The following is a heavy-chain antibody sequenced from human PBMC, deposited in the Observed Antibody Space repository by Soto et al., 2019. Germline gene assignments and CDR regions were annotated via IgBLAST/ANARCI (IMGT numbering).Heavy chain of an antibody. V-gene: IGHV1-18*01. J-gene: IGHJ6*02. CDR3: ARDDYGGNSRYYYGMDV. CDR1: GYTFTSYA. Sequence: GASVKVSCKASGYTFTSYAMHWVRQAPGQRLEWMGWISAYNGNTNYAQKLQGRVTMTTDTSTSTAYMELRSLRSDDTAVYYCARDDYGGNSRYYYGMDVWGQGTTVTVSS. CDR2: ISAYNGNT. D-gene: IGHD4-17*01.